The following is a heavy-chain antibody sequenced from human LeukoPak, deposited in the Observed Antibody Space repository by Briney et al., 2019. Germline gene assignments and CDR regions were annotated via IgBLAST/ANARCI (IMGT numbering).Heavy chain of an antibody. J-gene: IGHJ4*02. CDR2: IIPIFGTA. D-gene: IGHD2-15*01. CDR3: ARVAVYCSGGSCYLPDLSYFDY. V-gene: IGHV1-69*01. Sequence: GSSVKVSCKASGGTFSSYAISWVRQAPGQGLEWMGGIIPIFGTANYAQKFQGRVTITADESTSTAYMELSSLRSEDTAVYYCARVAVYCSGGSCYLPDLSYFDYWGQGTLVTVSS. CDR1: GGTFSSYA.